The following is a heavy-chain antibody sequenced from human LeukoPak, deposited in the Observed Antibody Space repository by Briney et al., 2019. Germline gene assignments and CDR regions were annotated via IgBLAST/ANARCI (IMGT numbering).Heavy chain of an antibody. D-gene: IGHD5-18*01. Sequence: SETLSLTCTVSGGSISSYYWSWIRQPPGKGLEWIGYIYYSGSINYNPSLKSRVTISVDTSKNQFSLKLSSVTAADTAVYYCARVVSYGYGGYFQHWGQGTLVTVSS. J-gene: IGHJ1*01. V-gene: IGHV4-59*01. CDR2: IYYSGSI. CDR3: ARVVSYGYGGYFQH. CDR1: GGSISSYY.